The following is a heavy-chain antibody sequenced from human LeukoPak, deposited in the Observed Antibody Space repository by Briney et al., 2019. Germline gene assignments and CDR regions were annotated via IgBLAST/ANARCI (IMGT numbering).Heavy chain of an antibody. J-gene: IGHJ4*02. V-gene: IGHV3-21*01. CDR2: ISSSSSYI. CDR1: GFTFGSYS. D-gene: IGHD3-22*01. Sequence: PGGSLRLSCAASGFTFGSYSMNWVRQAPGKGLEWVSSISSSSSYIYYADSVKGRFTISRDNAKNSLYLQMNSLRAEDTAVYYCASPYYYDSSGYSPFDYWGQGTLVTVSS. CDR3: ASPYYYDSSGYSPFDY.